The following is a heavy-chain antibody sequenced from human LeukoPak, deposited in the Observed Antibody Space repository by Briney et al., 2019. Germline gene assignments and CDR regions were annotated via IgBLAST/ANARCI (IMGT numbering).Heavy chain of an antibody. J-gene: IGHJ4*02. CDR1: GGSISSYY. CDR2: IYYSGST. CDR3: ARGAKTPTGFFDY. V-gene: IGHV4-59*01. Sequence: SETLSLTCTVSGGSISSYYWSWIRQPPGKGLEWIGYIYYSGSTSYNPSLKSRVTISVDTSKNQFSLKLSSVTAADTAVYYCARGAKTPTGFFDYWGQGTLVTVSS.